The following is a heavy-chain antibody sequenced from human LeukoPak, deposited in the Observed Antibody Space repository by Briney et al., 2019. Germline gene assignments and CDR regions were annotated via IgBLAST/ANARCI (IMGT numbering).Heavy chain of an antibody. J-gene: IGHJ4*01. CDR2: INWDGGST. CDR3: TKDLGKVIAAAGTSGFDT. V-gene: IGHV3-43*01. CDR1: GFNLQYYT. Sequence: QAGGSLRLSCAASGFNLQYYTMHCVRHPPGKGLEWVALINWDGGSTYYGDSVKGRFTISRDTSKNALYLQMHSLRREDTALYYCTKDLGKVIAAAGTSGFDTWGRGTLVTVSS. D-gene: IGHD6-13*01.